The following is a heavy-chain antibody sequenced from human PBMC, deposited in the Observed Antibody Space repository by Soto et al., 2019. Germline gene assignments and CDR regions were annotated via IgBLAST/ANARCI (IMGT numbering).Heavy chain of an antibody. Sequence: EVQLVESGGGLVQPGGSLRLSCAASGFSSNNHFMSWVRQAPGKGLEWVANIKPDGSEKNYVDSVKGRFTISRDNAKNSLYLQMNSLRVEDTAVYYCARELYWSGRDYWGQGTLVTVSS. CDR2: IKPDGSEK. D-gene: IGHD3-3*01. CDR1: GFSSNNHF. CDR3: ARELYWSGRDY. V-gene: IGHV3-7*01. J-gene: IGHJ4*02.